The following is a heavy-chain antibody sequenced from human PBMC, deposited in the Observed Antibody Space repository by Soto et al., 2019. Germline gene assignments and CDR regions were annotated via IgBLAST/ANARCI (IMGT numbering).Heavy chain of an antibody. J-gene: IGHJ6*02. V-gene: IGHV4-31*03. CDR1: GGSISSGGYY. Sequence: QVQLQESGPGLVKPSQTLSLTCTVSGGSISSGGYYWSWIGQHPGKGLEWIGYIYYSGSTYYNPSLKSRVTISVDTSKNQFSLKLSSVTAADTAVYYCARDLRFPGFYGMDVWGQGTTVTVSS. CDR3: ARDLRFPGFYGMDV. CDR2: IYYSGST. D-gene: IGHD3-3*01.